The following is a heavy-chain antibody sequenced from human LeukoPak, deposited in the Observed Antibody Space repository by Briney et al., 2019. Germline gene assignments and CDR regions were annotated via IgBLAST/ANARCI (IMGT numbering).Heavy chain of an antibody. D-gene: IGHD3-3*01. CDR1: GFTFSSYG. J-gene: IGHJ5*02. CDR2: ISSSSSYI. Sequence: GRSLRLSCAASGFTFSSYGMHWVRQAPGKGLEWVSSISSSSSYIYYADSVKGRFTISRDNAKNSLYLQMNSLRAEDTAVYYCARGDPYYDFWSGYEGSWFDPWGQGTLVTVSS. V-gene: IGHV3-21*01. CDR3: ARGDPYYDFWSGYEGSWFDP.